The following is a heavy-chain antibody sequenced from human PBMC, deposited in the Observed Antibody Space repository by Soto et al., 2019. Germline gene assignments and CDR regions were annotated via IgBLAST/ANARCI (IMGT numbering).Heavy chain of an antibody. D-gene: IGHD6-13*01. Sequence: GSGPTLVNPTQTLTLTCTFSGFSLSTSGMCVSWIRQPPGKALEWLALIDWDDDKYYSTSLKTRLTISKDTSKNQVVLTMTNMDPVDTATYYCARNTAAPNYYYGMDVWGQGTTVTVSS. V-gene: IGHV2-70*01. CDR2: IDWDDDK. CDR1: GFSLSTSGMC. CDR3: ARNTAAPNYYYGMDV. J-gene: IGHJ6*02.